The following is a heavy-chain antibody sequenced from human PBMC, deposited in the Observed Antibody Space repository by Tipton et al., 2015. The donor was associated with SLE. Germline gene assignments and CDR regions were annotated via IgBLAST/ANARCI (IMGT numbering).Heavy chain of an antibody. CDR2: INSDGSTT. CDR1: GFTFSSHW. V-gene: IGHV3-74*01. Sequence: GSLRLSCAASGFTFSSHWMHWVRQAPGKGPVWVSRINSDGSTTNYADSVKGRFTISRENAKSTLYLQMNSLRAEDTAVYYCTRVESTSWAFDVWGQGTIVTVSS. CDR3: TRVESTSWAFDV. D-gene: IGHD2/OR15-2a*01. J-gene: IGHJ3*01.